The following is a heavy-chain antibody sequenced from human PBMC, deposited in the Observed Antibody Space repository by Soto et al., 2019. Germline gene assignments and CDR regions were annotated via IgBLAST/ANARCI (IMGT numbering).Heavy chain of an antibody. CDR2: LYHSGNT. V-gene: IGHV4-59*01. CDR3: ASVGGVAARTFDY. D-gene: IGHD2-15*01. J-gene: IGHJ4*02. Sequence: LSLTCTVSGGSISPFYWSWVRQPPGKGLEWIGYLYHSGNTNYNPSLKSRVTISVDASKNQVSLRLTSVTTADTAVYYCASVGGVAARTFDYWGQGTVVTVSS. CDR1: GGSISPFY.